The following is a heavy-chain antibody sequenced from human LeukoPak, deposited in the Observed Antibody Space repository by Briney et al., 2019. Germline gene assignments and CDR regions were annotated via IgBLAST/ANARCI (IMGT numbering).Heavy chain of an antibody. CDR2: ISAYNGNT. J-gene: IGHJ3*02. CDR1: GYTFTSYG. Sequence: ASVKVSCKASGYTFTSYGISWVRQAPGQGLGWRGGISAYNGNTNYAQKLQGRVTMTTDTSTSTAYMELRSLRSDDTAVYYCAREQDDPPLGAFDIWGQGTMVTVSS. D-gene: IGHD3-3*01. V-gene: IGHV1-18*01. CDR3: AREQDDPPLGAFDI.